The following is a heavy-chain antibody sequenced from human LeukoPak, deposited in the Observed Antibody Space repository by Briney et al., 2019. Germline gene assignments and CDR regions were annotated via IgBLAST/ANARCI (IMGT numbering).Heavy chain of an antibody. CDR3: AREALEYCSGGSCYSTALDY. J-gene: IGHJ4*02. Sequence: WETLSLTCTVSGGSVSSGSYYWSWTRQPPGKGLEWIGYIYYSGSTNYNPSLKSRVTISVDTSKNQFSLKLSSVTAADTAVYYCAREALEYCSGGSCYSTALDYWGQGTLVTVSS. D-gene: IGHD2-15*01. CDR2: IYYSGST. V-gene: IGHV4-61*01. CDR1: GGSVSSGSYY.